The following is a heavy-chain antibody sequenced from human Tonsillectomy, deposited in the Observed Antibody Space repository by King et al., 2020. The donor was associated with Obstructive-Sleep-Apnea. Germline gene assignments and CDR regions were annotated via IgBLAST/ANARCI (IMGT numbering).Heavy chain of an antibody. CDR2: IYPGDSDT. Sequence: VQLVESGAEVKKPGESLKISCKGSGYSFTSYWIGWVRQMPGKGLEWMGSIYPGDSDTRYSPSFQGQVTFSADTSISTAYLQWSSLKASDTAMYYCARPYGGPTNHCDYWGQGTLVTVSS. D-gene: IGHD4-23*01. J-gene: IGHJ4*02. CDR3: ARPYGGPTNHCDY. V-gene: IGHV5-51*01. CDR1: GYSFTSYW.